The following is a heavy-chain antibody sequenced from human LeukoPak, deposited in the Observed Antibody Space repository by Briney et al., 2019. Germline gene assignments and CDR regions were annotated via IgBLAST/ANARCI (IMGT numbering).Heavy chain of an antibody. CDR3: ARHEIGELLFDY. J-gene: IGHJ4*02. CDR2: IYHSGST. D-gene: IGHD3-10*01. CDR1: GYSISSGYY. Sequence: PSETLSLTCTVSGYSISSGYYWGWIRQPPGKGLEWIGSIYHSGSTYYNPSLKSRVTISVDTPKNQFSLKLSSVTAADTAVYYCARHEIGELLFDYWGQGTLVTVSS. V-gene: IGHV4-38-2*02.